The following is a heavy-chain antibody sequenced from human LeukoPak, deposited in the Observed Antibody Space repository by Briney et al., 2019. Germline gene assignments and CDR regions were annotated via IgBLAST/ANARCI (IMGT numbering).Heavy chain of an antibody. V-gene: IGHV4-61*02. CDR1: GVSITSGSYY. Sequence: PSETLSLTCPVSGVSITSGSYYWGWIRQSAGKGLEWIGRVHSSGDIYHNAAFRSRAAVSGDASKNQFSLQLASVTAADTAVYYCARGASPKDAVFFDYWGQGALITVSS. J-gene: IGHJ4*02. CDR2: VHSSGDI. D-gene: IGHD3-16*01. CDR3: ARGASPKDAVFFDY.